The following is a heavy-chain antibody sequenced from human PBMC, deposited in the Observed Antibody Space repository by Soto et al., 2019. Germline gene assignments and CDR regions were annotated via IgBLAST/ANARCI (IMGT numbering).Heavy chain of an antibody. V-gene: IGHV4-34*01. CDR1: GGSFSGYY. Sequence: SETLSLTYGVYGGSFSGYYWSWIRQPPGKGLEWIGHIYYSGSTYYNPSLKSRVTISVDTSTDQFSLNVRSVTAADTAVYSCARDRGRTWMYKWFDPWGQGTPVTVSS. CDR2: IYYSGST. J-gene: IGHJ5*02. CDR3: ARDRGRTWMYKWFDP. D-gene: IGHD3-10*01.